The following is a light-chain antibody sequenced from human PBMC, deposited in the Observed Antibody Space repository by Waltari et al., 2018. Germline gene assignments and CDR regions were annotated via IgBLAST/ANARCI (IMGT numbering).Light chain of an antibody. CDR1: HPNLGSNY. Sequence: QSVLTQPPSASGTPGQRVTLSCSGSHPNLGSNYLFWYQQPPGSAPKLLIHGNNLRPSGVPDRFSASKYGTLASLVISGLRSEDEGVYYCASWDESHYVFGGGTTVTVL. V-gene: IGLV1-47*01. CDR3: ASWDESHYV. J-gene: IGLJ1*01. CDR2: GNN.